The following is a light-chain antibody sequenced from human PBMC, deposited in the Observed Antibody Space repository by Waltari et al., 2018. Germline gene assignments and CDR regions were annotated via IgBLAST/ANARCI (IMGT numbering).Light chain of an antibody. J-gene: IGKJ1*01. CDR1: QSIGRY. CDR2: GAS. Sequence: EVVLTQSPGTLSLSPGETATLSCRASQSIGRYLVWYQQKSGQAPRLLIYGASTRATGIPDRFSGSGSGTDFSLTISRLEAEDSAVYYCQNHERLPATFGQGTKVEIK. CDR3: QNHERLPAT. V-gene: IGKV3-20*01.